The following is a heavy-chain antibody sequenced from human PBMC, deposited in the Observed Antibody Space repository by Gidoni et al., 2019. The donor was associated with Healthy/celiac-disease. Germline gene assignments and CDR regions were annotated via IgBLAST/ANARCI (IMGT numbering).Heavy chain of an antibody. CDR3: AREGGYYDFWSGYYIGHYYYYGMDV. V-gene: IGHV4-34*01. D-gene: IGHD3-3*01. J-gene: IGHJ6*02. CDR1: GGSFSGYY. CDR2: INHSGST. Sequence: QVQLQQWGAGLLKPSETLSLTCAVYGGSFSGYYWSWIRKPPGKGLEWIGEINHSGSTNYNPSLKSRVTISVDTSKNQFSLKLSSVTAADTAVYYCAREGGYYDFWSGYYIGHYYYYGMDVWGQGTTVTVSS.